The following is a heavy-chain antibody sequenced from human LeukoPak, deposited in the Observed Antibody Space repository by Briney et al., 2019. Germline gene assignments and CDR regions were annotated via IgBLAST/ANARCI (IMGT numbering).Heavy chain of an antibody. D-gene: IGHD3-22*01. J-gene: IGHJ4*02. Sequence: ASVKVSCKASGYTFTSYDINWVRQATGQGLEWMGRMNPNSGNTGYAQKFQGRVTMTRNTSISTAYMELSSLRSEDTAVYYCARGYDSSSDFDYWGQGTLVTVSS. CDR1: GYTFTSYD. V-gene: IGHV1-8*01. CDR2: MNPNSGNT. CDR3: ARGYDSSSDFDY.